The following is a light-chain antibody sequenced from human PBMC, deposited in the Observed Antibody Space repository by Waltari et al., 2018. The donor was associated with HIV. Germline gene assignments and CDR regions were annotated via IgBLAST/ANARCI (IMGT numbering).Light chain of an antibody. J-gene: IGLJ2*01. CDR3: AAWDDSLNGDVV. Sequence: QSVLTQPPSASGTPGQRVTISCSGSSSAIGRHTVNWYQQLPGTAPRLLIYTNNQRPSGVPDRFSGSKSGTSASLVISGLQSEDEADYFCAAWDDSLNGDVVFGGGTKLTVL. V-gene: IGLV1-44*01. CDR2: TNN. CDR1: SSAIGRHT.